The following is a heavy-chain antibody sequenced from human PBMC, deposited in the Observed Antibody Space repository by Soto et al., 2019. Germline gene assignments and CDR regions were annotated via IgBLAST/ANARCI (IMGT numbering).Heavy chain of an antibody. CDR2: ITPVFGSV. V-gene: IGHV1-69*08. J-gene: IGHJ5*02. CDR1: GATFASYN. CDR3: AREPLSIHADGLAP. Sequence: QVRLIQSGPQVRKTGSSVRVSCEPSGATFASYNIAWVRQAPGQGLEWMGKITPVFGSVRYSQRFQGRLTITADRSTGTSHMELSDLRLDDSAVYFCAREPLSIHADGLAPWGQGTLVTVSS.